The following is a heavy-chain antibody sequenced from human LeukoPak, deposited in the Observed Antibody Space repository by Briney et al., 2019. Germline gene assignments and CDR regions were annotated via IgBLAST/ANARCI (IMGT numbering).Heavy chain of an antibody. Sequence: SQTLSLTCTVSGDSISSVSYYWSWIRQPAGKGLEWIGRIYTSGRTNYNPSLKSRVTISVDTSKNQFSLKLSSVTAADTAVYYCARDHEGGVTDYWGQGTLVTVSS. CDR1: GDSISSVSYY. D-gene: IGHD2-21*02. V-gene: IGHV4-61*02. CDR3: ARDHEGGVTDY. J-gene: IGHJ4*02. CDR2: IYTSGRT.